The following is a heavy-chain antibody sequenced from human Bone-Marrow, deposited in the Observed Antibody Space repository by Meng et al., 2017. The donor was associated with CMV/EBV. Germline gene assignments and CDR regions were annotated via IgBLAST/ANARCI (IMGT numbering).Heavy chain of an antibody. CDR1: GFTFDDYT. CDR3: AKDIGGSDTQFYYYYGMDV. V-gene: IGHV3-43*01. CDR2: IRHDASGQ. D-gene: IGHD5-18*01. J-gene: IGHJ6*02. Sequence: GESLKISCAASGFTFDDYTMHWVRQAPGKGLEWVAYIRHDASGQYYAESVKGRFTISRDNSKNSLYLQMNSLRTEDTALYYCAKDIGGSDTQFYYYYGMDVWGQGSTVTVYS.